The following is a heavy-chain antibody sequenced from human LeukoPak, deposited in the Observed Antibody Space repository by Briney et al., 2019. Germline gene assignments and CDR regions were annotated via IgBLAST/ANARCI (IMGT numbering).Heavy chain of an antibody. J-gene: IGHJ4*02. Sequence: VKFSCKASGYTFTSYGISWVRQTPGQGLGWMGWISPYNGNTNYAQKLQGRVFMTTDTSTSTAYMELRSLRSEDTAVYYCARSYDFWSGYFWDYWGQGTLVTVSS. CDR3: ARSYDFWSGYFWDY. CDR2: ISPYNGNT. D-gene: IGHD3-3*01. CDR1: GYTFTSYG. V-gene: IGHV1-18*01.